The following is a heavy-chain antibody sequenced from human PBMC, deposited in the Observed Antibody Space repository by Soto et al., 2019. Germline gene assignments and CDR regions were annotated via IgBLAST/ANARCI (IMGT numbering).Heavy chain of an antibody. CDR2: IPYDGSNK. D-gene: IGHD3-22*01. J-gene: IGHJ4*02. CDR1: GFTFSSYA. Sequence: GGSLRLSCAASGFTFSSYAMHWVRQAPGKGLEWVAVIPYDGSNKYYADSVKGRFTISRDNSKNTLYLQMNSLRAEDTAVYYCARDRDTMIVVGYFDYWGQGTLVTVSS. V-gene: IGHV3-30-3*01. CDR3: ARDRDTMIVVGYFDY.